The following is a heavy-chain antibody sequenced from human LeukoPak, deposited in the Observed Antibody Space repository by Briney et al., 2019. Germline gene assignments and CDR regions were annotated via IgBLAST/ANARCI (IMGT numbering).Heavy chain of an antibody. CDR2: IYPDESNI. V-gene: IGHV5-51*01. Sequence: GESLNISCQGPGYRFPTYGIAWVRQMPGKGQEWMGIIYPDESNIRYSPSFQGQVTISADKSISTAYLQWSSLKASDTAMYYCARPPSRGYSSSFEYWGQGTLVTVSS. D-gene: IGHD2-2*03. CDR1: GYRFPTYG. J-gene: IGHJ4*02. CDR3: ARPPSRGYSSSFEY.